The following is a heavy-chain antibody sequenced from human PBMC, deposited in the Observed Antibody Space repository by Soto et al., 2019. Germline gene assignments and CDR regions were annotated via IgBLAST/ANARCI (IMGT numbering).Heavy chain of an antibody. J-gene: IGHJ4*02. Sequence: SLRLSCGASGFTFSSYAMHWVRQAPGKGLEWVAVISYDGSNKYYADSVKGRFTISRDNSKNTLYLQMNSLRAEDTAVYYCARDGGSSGYYPLYYFDYWGQGTLVTVSS. CDR1: GFTFSSYA. V-gene: IGHV3-30-3*01. CDR3: ARDGGSSGYYPLYYFDY. CDR2: ISYDGSNK. D-gene: IGHD3-22*01.